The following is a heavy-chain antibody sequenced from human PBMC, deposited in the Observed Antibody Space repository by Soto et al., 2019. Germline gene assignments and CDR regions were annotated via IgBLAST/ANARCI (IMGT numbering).Heavy chain of an antibody. CDR1: GGSISSSNW. Sequence: SETLSLTCAVSGGSISSSNWWSWVRRPPGKGLEWIGEIYHSGSTNYNPSLKSRVTISVDKSKNQFSLKLSSVTAADTAVYYCARVTMVRSYGMDVWGQGTTVTVSS. D-gene: IGHD3-10*01. CDR3: ARVTMVRSYGMDV. CDR2: IYHSGST. V-gene: IGHV4-4*02. J-gene: IGHJ6*02.